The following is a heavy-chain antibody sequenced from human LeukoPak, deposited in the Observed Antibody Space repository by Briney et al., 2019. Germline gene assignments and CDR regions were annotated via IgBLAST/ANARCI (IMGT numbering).Heavy chain of an antibody. D-gene: IGHD3-10*01. CDR3: AGGGNTMVRGVRNNWFDP. V-gene: IGHV4-59*12. J-gene: IGHJ5*02. Sequence: SETLSLTCTVSGGSISDYYWNWMRQPPGKGLEWIGYIYYSGRTNYNPSLKSRVTISVDTSKNQFSLKLSSVTAADTAVYYCAGGGNTMVRGVRNNWFDPWGQGTLVTVSS. CDR1: GGSISDYY. CDR2: IYYSGRT.